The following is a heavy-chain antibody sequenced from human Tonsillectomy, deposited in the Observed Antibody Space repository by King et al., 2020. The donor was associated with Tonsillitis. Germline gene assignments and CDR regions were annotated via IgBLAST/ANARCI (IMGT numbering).Heavy chain of an antibody. Sequence: DVQLVESGGGVVRPGGSLRLSCAASGFTFGVYGMSWVRQAPGKGLEWVSGIIWNGGSTDYADSVKGRFTISRDNAKNSLYLQMNSLRAEDTALYYCARDPGVATIWDRPIDYWGQGTLVTVSS. D-gene: IGHD5-12*01. CDR3: ARDPGVATIWDRPIDY. V-gene: IGHV3-20*04. CDR1: GFTFGVYG. J-gene: IGHJ4*02. CDR2: IIWNGGST.